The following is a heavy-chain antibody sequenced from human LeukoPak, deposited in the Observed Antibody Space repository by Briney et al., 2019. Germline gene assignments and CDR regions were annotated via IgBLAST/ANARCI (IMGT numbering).Heavy chain of an antibody. V-gene: IGHV4-34*01. J-gene: IGHJ6*03. D-gene: IGHD6-13*01. Sequence: SETLSLTCAVYGGSFSGYYWSWIRQPPGKGLEWIGEINHSGSTNYNPSLKSRVTISVDTSKNQFSLKLSSVTAADTAVYYCAITGGSSSWYGYYYYMDVWGKGTTVTVS. CDR1: GGSFSGYY. CDR3: AITGGSSSWYGYYYYMDV. CDR2: INHSGST.